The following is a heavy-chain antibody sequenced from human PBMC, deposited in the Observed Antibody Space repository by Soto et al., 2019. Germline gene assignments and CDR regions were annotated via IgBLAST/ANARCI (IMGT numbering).Heavy chain of an antibody. CDR2: IFYSVST. J-gene: IGHJ4*02. D-gene: IGHD3-16*01. CDR1: GGSISTSSYY. V-gene: IGHV4-39*01. CDR3: ARLFTAASFDY. Sequence: QLQLQESGPGLLMSSETLSLTCTVSGGSISTSSYYWVWIRQPPGKGLEWIGSIFYSVSTYYNPSLKSRVTISVDTSKNQFSLKLSSVTAADSAVYYCARLFTAASFDYWGQGTLVTVSS.